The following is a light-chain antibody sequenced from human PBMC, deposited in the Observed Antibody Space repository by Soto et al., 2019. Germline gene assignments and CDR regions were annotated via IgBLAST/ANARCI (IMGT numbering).Light chain of an antibody. CDR1: SSNIGSNY. CDR2: RNN. J-gene: IGLJ2*01. CDR3: AAWDDSLV. V-gene: IGLV1-47*01. Sequence: QSVLTQPPSASGIPGQRVTISCSGSSSNIGSNYVYWYQQLPGTAPKLLIYRNNQRPSGVPDRFSGSKSGTSASLAISGLRSEDEADYYCAAWDDSLVFGGGTKLTVL.